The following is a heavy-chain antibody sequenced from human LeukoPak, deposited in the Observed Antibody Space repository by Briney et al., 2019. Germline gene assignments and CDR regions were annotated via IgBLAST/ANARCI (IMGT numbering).Heavy chain of an antibody. J-gene: IGHJ4*02. Sequence: GGSLRLSCVASGFPFSSYSMTWARQAPGKGLEWVSAISGSGGSTYYADSVKGRFTVSRDNSRNTMFLQMTYLRADDTAVYYYAKDPTTVTRGYFDCWGQGSLVAVSS. D-gene: IGHD4-17*01. CDR1: GFPFSSYS. V-gene: IGHV3-23*01. CDR2: ISGSGGST. CDR3: AKDPTTVTRGYFDC.